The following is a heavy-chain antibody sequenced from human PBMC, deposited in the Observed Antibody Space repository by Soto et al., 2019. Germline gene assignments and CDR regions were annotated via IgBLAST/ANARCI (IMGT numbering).Heavy chain of an antibody. CDR1: GYTFTSYG. Sequence: VASVKVSCKASGYTFTSYGISWVRQAPGQGLEWMGWISAYNGNTNYAQKLQGRVTMTTDTSTSTAYMELRSLRSDDTAVYYCARGLRYFDWLLPKAPFDAFDIWGQGTMVTVSS. D-gene: IGHD3-9*01. J-gene: IGHJ3*02. CDR2: ISAYNGNT. CDR3: ARGLRYFDWLLPKAPFDAFDI. V-gene: IGHV1-18*01.